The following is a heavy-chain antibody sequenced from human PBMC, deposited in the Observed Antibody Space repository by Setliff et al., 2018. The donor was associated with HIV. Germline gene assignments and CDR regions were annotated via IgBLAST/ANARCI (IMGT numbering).Heavy chain of an antibody. CDR2: IYYTGST. D-gene: IGHD3-10*01. CDR1: GGSISSSGNY. Sequence: SETLSLTCTVSGGSISSSGNYWTWIRQRPGKGLEWIGYIYYTGSTYYHPSLKSRVLISVDTSNNLFSLSLRSVTAADTAVYYCVRDLSPYGSGDPYYYYGMDVWGQGTTVTVSS. CDR3: VRDLSPYGSGDPYYYYGMDV. J-gene: IGHJ6*02. V-gene: IGHV4-31*03.